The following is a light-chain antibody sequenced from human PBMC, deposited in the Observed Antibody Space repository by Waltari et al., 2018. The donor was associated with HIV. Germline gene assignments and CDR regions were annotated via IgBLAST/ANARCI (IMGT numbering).Light chain of an antibody. V-gene: IGLV1-40*01. CDR2: ANS. J-gene: IGLJ1*01. CDR3: QSYDSSLSAHYV. Sequence: QSVLTQPPSVSGAPGQRVTISCTGSSPNIGAGYDVHWYQQLPGTAPKLLIYANSNRPSGVPDRFSGSKSGTSASLAITGLQAEDEADYYCQSYDSSLSAHYVFGTGTKVTVL. CDR1: SPNIGAGYD.